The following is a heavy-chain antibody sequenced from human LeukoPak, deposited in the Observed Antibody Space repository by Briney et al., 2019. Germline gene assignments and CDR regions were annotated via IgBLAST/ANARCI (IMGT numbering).Heavy chain of an antibody. CDR3: ARGVVGASEIDY. V-gene: IGHV1-8*01. J-gene: IGHJ4*02. Sequence: RASVKVSCKASGYTFTSYDINWVRQATGQGLERMGWMNPNSGNTGYAQKFQGRVTITRNTSISTAYMELSSLRSEDTAVYYCARGVVGASEIDYWGQGTLVTVSS. CDR2: MNPNSGNT. D-gene: IGHD2-15*01. CDR1: GYTFTSYD.